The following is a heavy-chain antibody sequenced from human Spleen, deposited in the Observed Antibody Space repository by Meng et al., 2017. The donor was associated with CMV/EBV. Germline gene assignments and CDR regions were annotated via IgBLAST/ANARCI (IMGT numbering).Heavy chain of an antibody. D-gene: IGHD3-16*02. J-gene: IGHJ4*02. Sequence: CAVYGGSFSGYYWSWIRQPPGKGLEWIGEINHSGSTNYNPSLKSRVTISVDTSKNQFSLKLSSVTAADTAVYYCARGRHRVAYYFNYWGQGTLVTVSS. CDR1: GGSFSGYY. V-gene: IGHV4-34*01. CDR2: INHSGST. CDR3: ARGRHRVAYYFNY.